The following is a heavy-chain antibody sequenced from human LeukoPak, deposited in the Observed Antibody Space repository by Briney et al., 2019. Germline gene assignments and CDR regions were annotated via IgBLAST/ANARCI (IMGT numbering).Heavy chain of an antibody. V-gene: IGHV4-4*07. D-gene: IGHD6-13*01. J-gene: IGHJ3*02. CDR1: GGSISSYY. CDR3: ARVLAEAGTDAFDI. CDR2: IYTSGST. Sequence: PSETLSLTCTVSGGSISSYYWSWIRQPAGKGLEWIGRIYTSGSTNYNPSLKSRVTMSVDTSKNQFSLKLSSVTAADTAVYYCARVLAEAGTDAFDIWGQGTMVTVSS.